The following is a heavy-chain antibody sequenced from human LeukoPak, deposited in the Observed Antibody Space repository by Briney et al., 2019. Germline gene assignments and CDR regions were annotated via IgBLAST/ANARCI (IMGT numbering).Heavy chain of an antibody. CDR1: GGSISSTTYY. CDR2: IYYSGST. V-gene: IGHV4-39*01. D-gene: IGHD3-22*01. J-gene: IGHJ6*03. CDR3: ARQERSSRGTGNYYMDV. Sequence: SETLSLTCTVSGGSISSTTYYWGWIRPSPGKGLEWIGCIYYSGSTYYNPSLKSRVTISVDTSKNQFSLKLSSVTAADTAVYYCARQERSSRGTGNYYMDVWGKGTTVTVSS.